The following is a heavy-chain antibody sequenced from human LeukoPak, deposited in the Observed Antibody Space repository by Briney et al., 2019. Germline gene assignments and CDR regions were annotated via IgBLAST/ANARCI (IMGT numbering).Heavy chain of an antibody. Sequence: WGSLRLSCSASGFMFSRLGMHSDRQAPGEGLERVAMILHDGSVEEYADSVKGRFTISRDNSQNTLYLQMNSLRDDDTAVYYCAKEGDQFRGYLDAWGKGTTVTVSS. CDR3: AKEGDQFRGYLDA. J-gene: IGHJ6*03. CDR1: GFMFSRLG. D-gene: IGHD3-16*01. V-gene: IGHV3-33*06. CDR2: ILHDGSVE.